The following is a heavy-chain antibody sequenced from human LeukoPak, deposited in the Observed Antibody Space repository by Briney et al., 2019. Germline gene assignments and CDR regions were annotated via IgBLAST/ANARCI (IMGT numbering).Heavy chain of an antibody. V-gene: IGHV1-2*02. Sequence: ASVKVSCKASGYTFTGYYMHWVRQAPGQGLEWMGWINPNSGGTNYAQKFQGRVTMTRDTSISTAYMELSRLRSDDTAVYYCAKDLLRGTVVPVAYYFYYMDVWGKGTTVTVSS. CDR3: AKDLLRGTVVPVAYYFYYMDV. J-gene: IGHJ6*03. CDR2: INPNSGGT. CDR1: GYTFTGYY. D-gene: IGHD2-2*01.